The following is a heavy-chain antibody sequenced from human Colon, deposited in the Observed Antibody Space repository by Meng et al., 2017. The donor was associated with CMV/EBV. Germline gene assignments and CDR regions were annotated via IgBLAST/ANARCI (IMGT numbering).Heavy chain of an antibody. CDR2: ISSSSSTI. D-gene: IGHD3-22*01. J-gene: IGHJ6*02. CDR1: GFTFSSYS. CDR3: ARDLLYDSSGYYYYGMDV. Sequence: GESLKISCAASGFTFSSYSMNWVRQAPGKGLEWVSYISSSSSTIYYADSVKGRFTISRDNAKNSLYLQMNSLRAEDTAVYYCARDLLYDSSGYYYYGMDVWGQGTTVTVSS. V-gene: IGHV3-48*04.